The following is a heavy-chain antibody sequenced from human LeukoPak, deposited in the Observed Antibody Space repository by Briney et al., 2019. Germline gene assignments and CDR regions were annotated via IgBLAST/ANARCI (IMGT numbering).Heavy chain of an antibody. CDR3: ARGESSTYRLTDY. CDR1: GFTFSSYW. CDR2: INSDGTST. Sequence: GGSLRLSCAASGFTFSSYWMHWVRQAPGKGLVWVSRINSDGTSTTYADSVEGRFTISRDNAKNTLYLQMNSLRAEDTAVYYCARGESSTYRLTDYWGQGALVTVSS. D-gene: IGHD2-2*01. J-gene: IGHJ4*02. V-gene: IGHV3-74*01.